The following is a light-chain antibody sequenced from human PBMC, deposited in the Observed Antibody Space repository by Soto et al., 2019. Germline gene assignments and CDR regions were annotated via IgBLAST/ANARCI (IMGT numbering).Light chain of an antibody. CDR2: DAS. CDR1: QSISSW. V-gene: IGKV1-5*01. CDR3: QQYHSYWT. Sequence: DIQMTQSPSTLSAAVGDRVTITCRASQSISSWVAWYQQTPRKAPNLLYYDASSLESGVPKLFGGSGSRTEFTLTSSILQTDYFSTYYRQQYHSYWTFGQGTKVDIK. J-gene: IGKJ1*01.